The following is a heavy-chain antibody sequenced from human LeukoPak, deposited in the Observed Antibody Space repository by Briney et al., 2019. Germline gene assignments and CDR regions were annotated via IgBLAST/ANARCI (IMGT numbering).Heavy chain of an antibody. CDR2: MNPNSGGT. Sequence: ASVKVSCKASGYTFTSYDINWVRQATGQGLEWMGWMNPNSGGTNYAQKFQGRVTMTRDTSISTAYMELSRLRSDDTAVYYCARDIPRYYYGSGTSDYWGQGTLVTVSS. J-gene: IGHJ4*02. CDR1: GYTFTSYD. D-gene: IGHD3-10*01. V-gene: IGHV1-2*02. CDR3: ARDIPRYYYGSGTSDY.